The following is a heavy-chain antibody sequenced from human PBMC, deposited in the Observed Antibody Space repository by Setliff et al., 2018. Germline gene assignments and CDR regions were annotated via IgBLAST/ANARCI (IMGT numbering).Heavy chain of an antibody. Sequence: GSLRLSCAASGFTFSSYSMNWVRQAPGKGLEWVSSITSSSSYIYYADSVKGRFTISRDNAKNSLYLQMNSLRAEDTAVYFCASREEGSSWYYYYGMDVWGQGTTVTVSS. CDR1: GFTFSSYS. CDR3: ASREEGSSWYYYYGMDV. D-gene: IGHD6-13*01. V-gene: IGHV3-21*01. CDR2: ITSSSSYI. J-gene: IGHJ6*02.